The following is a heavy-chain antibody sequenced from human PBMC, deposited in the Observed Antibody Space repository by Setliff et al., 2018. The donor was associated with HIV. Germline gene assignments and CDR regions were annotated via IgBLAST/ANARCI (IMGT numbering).Heavy chain of an antibody. CDR2: ISGSGGST. Sequence: GGFLRLSCAASGFTFDDYGMSWVRQAPGKGLEWVSGISGSGGSTYYSDSVRGRFTISRDNSKNTLYLQMNSLRAEDTAVYYCAKVGAWGQGTLVTVSS. V-gene: IGHV3-23*01. CDR1: GFTFDDYG. J-gene: IGHJ4*02. CDR3: AKVGA.